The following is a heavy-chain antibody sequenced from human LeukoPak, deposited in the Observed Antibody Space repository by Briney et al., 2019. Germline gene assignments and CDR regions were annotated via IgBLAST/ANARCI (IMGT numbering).Heavy chain of an antibody. Sequence: PGGSLRLSCAASGFTFSTYSMNWVRQAPGKGLEWVSSISSGSSYIYYADSVKGRFTISRDNAENSLYLQMNSLRAEDTAVYYCARCGDYNPKCYMDVWGQGTTVTVSS. CDR3: ARCGDYNPKCYMDV. J-gene: IGHJ6*02. CDR2: ISSGSSYI. D-gene: IGHD4-17*01. V-gene: IGHV3-21*01. CDR1: GFTFSTYS.